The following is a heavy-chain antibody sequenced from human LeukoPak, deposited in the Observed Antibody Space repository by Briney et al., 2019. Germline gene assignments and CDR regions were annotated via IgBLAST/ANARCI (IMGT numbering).Heavy chain of an antibody. V-gene: IGHV3-66*01. CDR3: ARDLYDYGSY. CDR2: IYSGGTT. CDR1: GFTVSSTY. Sequence: PGGSLRLSCAASGFTVSSTYMSWVRQAPGKGLEWVSVIYSGGTTYYADSVKGRFTISRDNSKNTLNLQMNSLRTEDTAVYYCARDLYDYGSYWGQGTLVTVSS. D-gene: IGHD4/OR15-4a*01. J-gene: IGHJ4*02.